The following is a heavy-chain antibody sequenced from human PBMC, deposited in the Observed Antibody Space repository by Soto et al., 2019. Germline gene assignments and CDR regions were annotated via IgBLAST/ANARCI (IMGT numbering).Heavy chain of an antibody. CDR1: GGSFSGYY. CDR2: INHSGST. J-gene: IGHJ4*02. V-gene: IGHV4-34*01. Sequence: TSETLSLTCAVYGGSFSGYYWSWIRQPPGKGLEWIGEINHSGSTNYNPSLKSRVTISVDTSKNQFSLKLSSVTAADTAVYYCARRRSIAARSFDYWGQGTLVTVSS. CDR3: ARRRSIAARSFDY. D-gene: IGHD6-6*01.